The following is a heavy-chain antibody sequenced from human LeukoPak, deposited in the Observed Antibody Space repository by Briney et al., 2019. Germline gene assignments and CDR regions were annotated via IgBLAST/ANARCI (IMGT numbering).Heavy chain of an antibody. D-gene: IGHD2-2*01. J-gene: IGHJ5*02. CDR1: GGTFSSYA. V-gene: IGHV1-69*13. CDR3: AREGIGYCSSTSCHNWFDP. CDR2: IIPIFGTA. Sequence: SVKVSCKASGGTFSSYAISWVRQAPGQGLEWMGGIIPIFGTANYAQKFQGRVTITADESTSTAYMELSSLRSEGTAVYYCAREGIGYCSSTSCHNWFDPWGQGTLVTVSS.